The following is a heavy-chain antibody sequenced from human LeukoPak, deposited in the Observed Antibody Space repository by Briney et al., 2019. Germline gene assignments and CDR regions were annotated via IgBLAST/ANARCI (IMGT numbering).Heavy chain of an antibody. Sequence: SETLSLTCAVYGGSFSGYYWSWIRQPPGKGLEWIGEINHSGSTNYNPSLKSRVTISVDTSKNQFSLKLSSVTAADTAAYYCARGPIAADYWGQGTLVTVSS. CDR2: INHSGST. CDR3: ARGPIAADY. CDR1: GGSFSGYY. D-gene: IGHD6-13*01. J-gene: IGHJ4*02. V-gene: IGHV4-34*01.